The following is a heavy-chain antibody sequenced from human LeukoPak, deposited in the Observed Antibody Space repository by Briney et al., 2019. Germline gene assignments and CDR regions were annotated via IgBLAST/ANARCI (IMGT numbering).Heavy chain of an antibody. J-gene: IGHJ4*02. V-gene: IGHV3-33*01. CDR2: MWFDGSNI. Sequence: GVSLILSCAASGFTFSSYGMHWVRQAPAKVLEWVAVMWFDGSNIYYADSVKGRFTISRDNSKNTLYLQMNSLRAEDTAVYYCARDYSSSWLRFFDYWGQGTLVTVSS. CDR3: ARDYSSSWLRFFDY. CDR1: GFTFSSYG. D-gene: IGHD6-6*01.